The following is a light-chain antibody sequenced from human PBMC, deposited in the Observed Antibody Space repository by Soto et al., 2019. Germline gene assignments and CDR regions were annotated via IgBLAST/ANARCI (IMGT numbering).Light chain of an antibody. Sequence: QSVLTQPPSVTGAPGQRVTISCTGTNSNIGAGYDVHWYQQFPGKAPKLLISAYTNRPSGIPDRFSGSKSGNTASLTISGLQADDEADYHCCSFAGSHTYVFGSGTQLTVL. CDR3: CSFAGSHTYV. J-gene: IGLJ7*01. CDR2: AYT. V-gene: IGLV1-40*01. CDR1: NSNIGAGYD.